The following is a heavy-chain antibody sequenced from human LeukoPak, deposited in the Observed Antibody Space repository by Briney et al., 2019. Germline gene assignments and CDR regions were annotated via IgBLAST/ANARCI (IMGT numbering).Heavy chain of an antibody. CDR1: GFTFSSHD. D-gene: IGHD4-17*01. CDR2: IGTAGDP. J-gene: IGHJ4*02. CDR3: VKPYGDYTL. V-gene: IGHV3-13*05. Sequence: GGSLRLSCAASGFTFSSHDMHWVRQTTGKGLEWVSGIGTAGDPYYLDSVKGRFTISRDNSKNTLYLQMSSLRAEDTAVYYCVKPYGDYTLWGQGTLVTVSS.